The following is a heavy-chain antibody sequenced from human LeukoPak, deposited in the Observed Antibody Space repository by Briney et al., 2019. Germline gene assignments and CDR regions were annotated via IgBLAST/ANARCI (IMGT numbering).Heavy chain of an antibody. V-gene: IGHV1-46*01. CDR3: ARWDTAMLSFDY. J-gene: IGHJ4*02. CDR2: INPSGGST. Sequence: MGIINPSGGSTSYAQKFQGRVTMTRDTSTSTVYMQLSSLRSEDTAVYYCARWDTAMLSFDYWGQGTLVTVSS. D-gene: IGHD5-18*01.